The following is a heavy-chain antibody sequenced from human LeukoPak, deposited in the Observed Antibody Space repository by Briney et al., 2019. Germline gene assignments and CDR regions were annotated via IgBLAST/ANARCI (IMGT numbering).Heavy chain of an antibody. CDR1: GYTFTGYY. Sequence: ASVKVSCKASGYTFTGYYMHWVRQAPGQGLEWMGWINPNSGGTNYAQKFQGRVTMTRDTSISTAYMELSRLRSDDTAVYYCASPPGHYDHSTVNDYWGQGTLVTVSS. CDR2: INPNSGGT. CDR3: ASPPGHYDHSTVNDY. D-gene: IGHD3-3*01. V-gene: IGHV1-2*02. J-gene: IGHJ4*02.